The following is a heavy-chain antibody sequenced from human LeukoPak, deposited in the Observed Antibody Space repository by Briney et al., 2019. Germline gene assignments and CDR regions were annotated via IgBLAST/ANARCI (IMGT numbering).Heavy chain of an antibody. V-gene: IGHV3-15*01. D-gene: IGHD3-22*01. J-gene: IGHJ4*02. CDR1: GFTLSSYG. CDR2: IKSKTDGGTT. CDR3: TTTYYYDSSGYASGPTLFDY. Sequence: PGGSLRLSCAASGFTLSSYGMSWVRQAPGKGLEWVGRIKSKTDGGTTDYAAPVKGRFTISRDDSKNTLYLQMNSLKTEDTAVYYCTTTYYYDSSGYASGPTLFDYWGQGTLVTVSS.